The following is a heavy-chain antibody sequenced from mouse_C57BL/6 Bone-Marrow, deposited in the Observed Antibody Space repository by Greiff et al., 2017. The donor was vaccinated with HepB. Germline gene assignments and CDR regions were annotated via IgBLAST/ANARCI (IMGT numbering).Heavy chain of an antibody. J-gene: IGHJ1*03. Sequence: EVMLVESEGGLVQPGSSMKLSCTASGFTFSDYYMAWVRQVPEKGLEWVANINYDGSSTYYLDSLKSRFIISRDNAKNILYLQMSSLKSEDTATYYCARDGYSYFDVWGTGTTVTVSS. CDR3: ARDGYSYFDV. CDR2: INYDGSST. V-gene: IGHV5-16*01. CDR1: GFTFSDYY.